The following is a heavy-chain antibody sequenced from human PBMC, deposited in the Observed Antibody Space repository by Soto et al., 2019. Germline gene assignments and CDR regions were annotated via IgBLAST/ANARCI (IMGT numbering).Heavy chain of an antibody. J-gene: IGHJ4*02. Sequence: EVQLVESGGGSVKPGGSLRLSCAASGFTFSNAWMSWVRQAPGKGLEWVGRIKSKTDGGTTDYAAPVKGRFTISRDDSKNTLYLQMNSLKTEDTAVYYCTTLTSITMVRGVIIPFDYWGQGTLVTVSS. CDR1: GFTFSNAW. V-gene: IGHV3-15*01. CDR3: TTLTSITMVRGVIIPFDY. D-gene: IGHD3-10*01. CDR2: IKSKTDGGTT.